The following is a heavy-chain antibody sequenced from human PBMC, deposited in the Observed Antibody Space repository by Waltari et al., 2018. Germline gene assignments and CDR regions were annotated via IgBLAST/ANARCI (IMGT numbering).Heavy chain of an antibody. Sequence: VLLVASGGGLVQQGGSLRPSCAASGLLLSGYWMTWVRQTPGKGPEWVANINQDGSERNYVDSVKGRFTVSRDNAKNLLYLQINSLRADDTAIYYCTRDRRGTPLFDYWGQGTLVTVSS. CDR3: TRDRRGTPLFDY. CDR2: INQDGSER. J-gene: IGHJ4*02. V-gene: IGHV3-7*03. D-gene: IGHD3-10*01. CDR1: GLLLSGYW.